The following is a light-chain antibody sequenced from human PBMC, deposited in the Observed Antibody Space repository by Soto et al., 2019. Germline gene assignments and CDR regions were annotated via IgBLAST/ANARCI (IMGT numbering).Light chain of an antibody. J-gene: IGLJ2*01. Sequence: QSALTQPRSVSGSPGQSVTISCTGTSSDVGGYNYVSWYQQHPGKAPQLMIYDVNKRPSGVPDRFSGSKSGNTASLTISGLQAEDEADYYCSSYTSSSTRVFGGGTKLTVL. CDR1: SSDVGGYNY. V-gene: IGLV2-11*01. CDR3: SSYTSSSTRV. CDR2: DVN.